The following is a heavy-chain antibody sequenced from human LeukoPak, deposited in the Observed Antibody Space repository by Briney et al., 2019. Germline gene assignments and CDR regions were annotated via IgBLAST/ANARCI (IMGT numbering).Heavy chain of an antibody. Sequence: GGSLRLSCAVSGFTFSRYSMNWVRQAPGKGLKWVSFIYSDNTHYSDSVKGRFTISRDNSKNTLYLQMNSLRAEDTVVYYCARRAGAYSHPYDYWGQGTLVTVSS. CDR2: IYSDNT. D-gene: IGHD4/OR15-4a*01. CDR3: ARRAGAYSHPYDY. CDR1: GFTFSRYS. V-gene: IGHV3-53*01. J-gene: IGHJ4*02.